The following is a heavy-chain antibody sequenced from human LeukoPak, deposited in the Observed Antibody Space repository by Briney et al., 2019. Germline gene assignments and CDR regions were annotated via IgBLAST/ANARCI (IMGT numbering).Heavy chain of an antibody. CDR3: ARDQTAAAGYYYYYYMDV. CDR1: GFTFSSYS. D-gene: IGHD6-13*01. CDR2: ISSSSSYI. Sequence: TGGSRRLSCAASGFTFSSYSMNWVRQAPGKGLEWVSSISSSSSYIYYADSVKGRFTISRDNAKNSLYLQMNSLRAEDTAVYYCARDQTAAAGYYYYYYMDVWGKGTTVTVSS. J-gene: IGHJ6*03. V-gene: IGHV3-21*01.